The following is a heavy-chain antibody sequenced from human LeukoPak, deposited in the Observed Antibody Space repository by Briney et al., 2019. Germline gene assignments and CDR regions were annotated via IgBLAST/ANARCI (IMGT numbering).Heavy chain of an antibody. V-gene: IGHV4-4*02. D-gene: IGHD2-2*01. Sequence: PSETLSLTCAVSGXSISSSNWWSWVRQPPGKGLAWIGEIYHSGSTNYNPSLKSRVTISVDKSKNQFSLKLSSVTAAGTAVYYCARSLVVPAAMQGNYYYYGMDVWGQGTTVTVSS. J-gene: IGHJ6*02. CDR1: GXSISSSNW. CDR3: ARSLVVPAAMQGNYYYYGMDV. CDR2: IYHSGST.